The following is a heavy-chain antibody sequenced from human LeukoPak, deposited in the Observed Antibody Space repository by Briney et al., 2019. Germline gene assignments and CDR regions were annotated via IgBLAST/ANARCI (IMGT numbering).Heavy chain of an antibody. D-gene: IGHD1-7*01. V-gene: IGHV3-30*04. CDR1: GFTFSSYA. Sequence: GGSLRLSCAASGFTFSSYALHWVRQAPGKGLEWVADMFSDGGNKYYADSVKGRFTISKDDSKNTLYLQSNSLRVEDTAVYYCARDNRGWNYGNAFDIWGLGTMVAVSS. CDR2: MFSDGGNK. J-gene: IGHJ3*02. CDR3: ARDNRGWNYGNAFDI.